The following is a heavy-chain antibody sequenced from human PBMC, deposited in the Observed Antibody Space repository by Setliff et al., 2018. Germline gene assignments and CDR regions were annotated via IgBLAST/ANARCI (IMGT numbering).Heavy chain of an antibody. V-gene: IGHV1-69*10. J-gene: IGHJ3*01. D-gene: IGHD2-2*01. CDR3: ARVRYRGDRAQKGGPRHAFDV. CDR2: IIPLLGIP. CDR1: GDTFSSHV. Sequence: GASVKVSCKASGDTFSSHVITWVRQAPGQGFEWMGGIIPLLGIPNYAQKFQGRVTINADKSTNTVYMEVSSLRSEDTAVYYCARVRYRGDRAQKGGPRHAFDVWGQGTRVTVS.